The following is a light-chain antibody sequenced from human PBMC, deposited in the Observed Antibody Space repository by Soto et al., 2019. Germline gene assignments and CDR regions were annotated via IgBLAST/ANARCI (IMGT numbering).Light chain of an antibody. J-gene: IGKJ5*01. Sequence: EIVLTQSPGTLSLSPGEGASLSCRASQTITTDYLAWYQQRPGKAPRLLIYVAASRATGIPDRFSGSGSGTDFTLAICRLEAEDVAVYYCQLDGCSRRATFGQGTRLVIK. CDR3: QLDGCSRRAT. CDR1: QTITTDY. CDR2: VAA. V-gene: IGKV3-20*01.